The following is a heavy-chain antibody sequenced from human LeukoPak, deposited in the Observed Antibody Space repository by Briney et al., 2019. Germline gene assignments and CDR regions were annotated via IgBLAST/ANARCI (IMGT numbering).Heavy chain of an antibody. CDR3: ARQAISGYDPPPFDS. CDR1: GGSISSSTYY. D-gene: IGHD5-12*01. CDR2: LYYSGST. Sequence: PSETLSLTCTVSGGSISSSTYYWGWIRQPPGKGREWIGNLYYSGSTYYNPSLKSRVTISVDTSKNQFSLKLSSVTAADTAVYYCARQAISGYDPPPFDSWGQGTLATVSS. J-gene: IGHJ4*02. V-gene: IGHV4-39*01.